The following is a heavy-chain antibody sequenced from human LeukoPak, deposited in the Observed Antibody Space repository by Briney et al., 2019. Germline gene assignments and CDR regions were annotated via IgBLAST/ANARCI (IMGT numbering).Heavy chain of an antibody. CDR3: ARHTRGKDIVVVPAAMSTYGMDV. J-gene: IGHJ6*02. Sequence: SETLSLTCAVYGGSFSGYYWSWIRQPPGKGLEWIGEINHSGSTNYNPSLKSRVTISVDTSKNQFSLKLSSVTAADTAVYYCARHTRGKDIVVVPAAMSTYGMDVWGQGTTVTVSS. D-gene: IGHD2-2*01. V-gene: IGHV4-34*01. CDR1: GGSFSGYY. CDR2: INHSGST.